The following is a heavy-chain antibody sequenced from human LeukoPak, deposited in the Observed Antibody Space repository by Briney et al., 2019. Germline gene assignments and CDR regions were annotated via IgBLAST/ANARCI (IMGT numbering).Heavy chain of an antibody. D-gene: IGHD3-3*01. CDR1: GGSISGTNW. Sequence: PSETLSLTCGVSGGSISGTNWWSWVRQPPGQGLEWIGEISLAGQTNYDPSLNGRVTMSLDKSSNQLSLNLTSVTAADTAVYYCAREGGFYRPLDYSGQGTLVTVSS. CDR2: ISLAGQT. J-gene: IGHJ4*02. V-gene: IGHV4/OR15-8*02. CDR3: AREGGFYRPLDY.